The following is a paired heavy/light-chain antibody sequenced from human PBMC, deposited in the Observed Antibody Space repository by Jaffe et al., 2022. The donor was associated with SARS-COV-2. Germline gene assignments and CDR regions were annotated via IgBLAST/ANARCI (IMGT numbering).Heavy chain of an antibody. CDR1: GGSISRSSYY. CDR3: ARHPDYGRLHWYFDL. D-gene: IGHD4-17*01. CDR2: LYYSGTT. J-gene: IGHJ2*01. Sequence: QLQLQESGPGLVKPSETLSLTCTVSGGSISRSSYYWGWIRQSPGKGLEWIGSLYYSGTTYYNPSLKSRVTISVDTSKNQFSLKLSSVTAADTAVYYCARHPDYGRLHWYFDLWGRGTLVTVSS. V-gene: IGHV4-39*01.
Light chain of an antibody. V-gene: IGLV1-51*01. CDR1: SSNIGNNY. Sequence: QSVLTQPPSVSAAAGQKVTISCSGSSSNIGNNYVSWYQQLPGTAPKLLIFDNNNRPSGIPDRFSASKSGTSATLGISGLQTGDEADYYCGTWDSSLSDWVFGGGTKLTVL. CDR3: GTWDSSLSDWV. J-gene: IGLJ3*02. CDR2: DNN.